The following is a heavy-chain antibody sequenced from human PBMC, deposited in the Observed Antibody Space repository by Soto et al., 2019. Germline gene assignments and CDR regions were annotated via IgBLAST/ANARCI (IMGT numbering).Heavy chain of an antibody. CDR1: GDSIISSDFY. J-gene: IGHJ4*02. V-gene: IGHV4-39*07. CDR3: AREDPYSMANYFDY. Sequence: SETLSLTCTVSGDSIISSDFYWGWVRQPPGKGLEWIGSIFYLGSSYYNPSLKSRVTMSVDTSKNQFSLRLSSVTAADTAVYYCAREDPYSMANYFDYWGQGTLVTVSS. CDR2: IFYLGSS. D-gene: IGHD3-10*01.